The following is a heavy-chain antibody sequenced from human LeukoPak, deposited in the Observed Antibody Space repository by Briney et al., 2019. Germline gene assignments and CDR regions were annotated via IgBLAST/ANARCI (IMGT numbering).Heavy chain of an antibody. CDR2: IYYSGST. Sequence: SETLSLTCTVSGGSIRSYYWSWIQQPPGKGLEWIGYIYYSGSTNYNPSLKSRVTISVDTSKNQLSLKLTSVTAADTAVYYCARRGYTTSGGHWFDPWGQGTLVTVSS. CDR1: GGSIRSYY. J-gene: IGHJ5*02. CDR3: ARRGYTTSGGHWFDP. D-gene: IGHD5-12*01. V-gene: IGHV4-59*08.